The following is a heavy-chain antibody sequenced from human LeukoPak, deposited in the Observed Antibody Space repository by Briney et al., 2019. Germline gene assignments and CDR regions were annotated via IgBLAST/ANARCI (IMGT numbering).Heavy chain of an antibody. J-gene: IGHJ6*03. V-gene: IGHV3-66*02. D-gene: IGHD2-21*01. CDR1: GFTVNSNY. CDR2: IYSGGNT. Sequence: GGSLRLSCAASGFTVNSNYMNWVRQAPGKGLEWVSVIYSGGNTYYADSVKGRFTISRDTSKNTLYLQMNSLRAEDTAVYYCARGDALGYYYYMDVWGKGTTVTVSS. CDR3: ARGDALGYYYYMDV.